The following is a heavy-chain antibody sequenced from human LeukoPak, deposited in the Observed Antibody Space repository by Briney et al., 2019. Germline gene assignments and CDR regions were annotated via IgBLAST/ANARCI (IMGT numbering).Heavy chain of an antibody. CDR2: VHGSGSDT. CDR1: GFTFSTYA. J-gene: IGHJ4*02. Sequence: GGSLRLSCAASGFTFSTYAMSWVRQAPGKGLEWVSFVHGSGSDTYYADSAKGRFTISRDNSKNTLYLLMNSLSVEDTAIYYCAKTSRGNSGYDSPFDYWGQGTLVTVSS. CDR3: AKTSRGNSGYDSPFDY. D-gene: IGHD5-12*01. V-gene: IGHV3-23*01.